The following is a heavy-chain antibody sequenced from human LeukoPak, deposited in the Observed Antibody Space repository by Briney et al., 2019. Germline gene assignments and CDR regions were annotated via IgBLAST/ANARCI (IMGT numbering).Heavy chain of an antibody. CDR2: ISDSGGST. V-gene: IGHV3-23*01. CDR3: AKVWRGNYYDY. J-gene: IGHJ4*02. CDR1: GFTFCGYA. D-gene: IGHD1-1*01. Sequence: GGSLRLSCAASGFTFCGYAMTWGREAPRKGLEWVSGISDSGGSTYYADSVKSRFTISRDSSKNTLHLQMNSLRAEDTAVYYCAKVWRGNYYDYWGQGTLVTVSS.